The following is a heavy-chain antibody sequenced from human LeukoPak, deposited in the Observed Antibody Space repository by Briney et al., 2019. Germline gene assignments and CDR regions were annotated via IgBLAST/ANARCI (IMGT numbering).Heavy chain of an antibody. D-gene: IGHD4-17*01. J-gene: IGHJ4*02. V-gene: IGHV4-38-2*02. CDR1: GYSISSGYY. CDR2: IYHSGST. Sequence: PSETLSLTCTVSGYSISSGYYWGWIRQPPGKGLEWIGSIYHSGSTYYNPSLKSRVTISVDTSKNQFSLKLSSVTAADTAVYYCATTRPYDYGDYVLDYWGQGTLVTVSS. CDR3: ATTRPYDYGDYVLDY.